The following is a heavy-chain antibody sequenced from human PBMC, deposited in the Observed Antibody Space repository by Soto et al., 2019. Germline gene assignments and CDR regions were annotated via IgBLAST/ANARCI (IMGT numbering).Heavy chain of an antibody. V-gene: IGHV4-39*07. CDR2: IYYSGST. D-gene: IGHD3-9*01. CDR3: TREGYVILPGPRYYYYYMDV. Sequence: TLSLTCTVSGDSISSSSYYWGWIRQPPGKGLEWTGHIYYSGSTNSNPSLKSRVTISVDTSKSQFSLKLSSVIGADKAVNYCTREGYVILPGPRYYYYYMDVCGKGTSITAS. CDR1: GDSISSSSYY. J-gene: IGHJ6*03.